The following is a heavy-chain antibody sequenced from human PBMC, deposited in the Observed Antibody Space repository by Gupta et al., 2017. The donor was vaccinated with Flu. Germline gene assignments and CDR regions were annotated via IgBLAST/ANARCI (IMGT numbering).Heavy chain of an antibody. V-gene: IGHV4-4*07. Sequence: PAGKGLEWIGRISTTGSTNYNPSLKSRVSMSLDTYTSKNQFSLKLSSVTAADTAVYYCARQTLSSGWYYFDDWGQGTLVTVSS. J-gene: IGHJ4*02. CDR2: ISTTGST. D-gene: IGHD6-19*01. CDR3: ARQTLSSGWYYFDD.